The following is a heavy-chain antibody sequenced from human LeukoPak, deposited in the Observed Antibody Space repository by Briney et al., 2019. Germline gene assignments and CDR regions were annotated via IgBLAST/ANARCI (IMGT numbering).Heavy chain of an antibody. D-gene: IGHD2-8*02. J-gene: IGHJ3*01. CDR1: GLTFSNYG. CDR2: IRYVGTTI. Sequence: PGGSLRLSCVASGLTFSNYGIHWVRQAPGKGLEWVTYIRYVGTTIYYADSVKGRFTISRDNSKNTVCLQMNSLRVEDTAVYYCAKEIYCTATTCQGNDAFDLWGQGTRVTVSS. V-gene: IGHV3-30*02. CDR3: AKEIYCTATTCQGNDAFDL.